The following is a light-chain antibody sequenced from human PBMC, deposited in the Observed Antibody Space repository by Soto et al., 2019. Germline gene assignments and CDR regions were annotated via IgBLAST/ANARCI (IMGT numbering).Light chain of an antibody. J-gene: IGKJ1*01. Sequence: ILLTQSPGTLSLSPGERATLSCRASQSVSSNYLAWYQQKPGQAPRLLIYGASSRATGFPERFSGSGSGTDFTLTVRRLEPEDFELYYCQQYGSSPGTFGQGTKVDIK. CDR2: GAS. V-gene: IGKV3-20*01. CDR1: QSVSSNY. CDR3: QQYGSSPGT.